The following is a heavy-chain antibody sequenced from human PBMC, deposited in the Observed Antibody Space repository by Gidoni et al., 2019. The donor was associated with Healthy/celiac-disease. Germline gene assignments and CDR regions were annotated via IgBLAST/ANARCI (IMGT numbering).Heavy chain of an antibody. CDR3: ARDPSQIQAAAGTEEYYFDY. Sequence: QLQLQESGPGLVKPSETLSLTCTVSGGSISSSSYYWGWIRQPPGKGLEWIGSIYYSGSTYYNPSLKSRVTISVDTSKNQFSLKLSSVTAADTAVYYCARDPSQIQAAAGTEEYYFDYWGQGTLVTVSS. J-gene: IGHJ4*02. V-gene: IGHV4-39*02. D-gene: IGHD6-13*01. CDR1: GGSISSSSYY. CDR2: IYYSGST.